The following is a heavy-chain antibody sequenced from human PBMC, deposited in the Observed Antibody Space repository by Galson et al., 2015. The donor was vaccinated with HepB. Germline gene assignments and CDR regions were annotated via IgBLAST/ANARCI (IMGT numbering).Heavy chain of an antibody. CDR1: GFRFHDYA. CDR3: AKAALDGRADY. J-gene: IGHJ4*02. CDR2: ISWNSGSI. Sequence: SLRLSCAASGFRFHDYAMHWVRQPPGKGLEWVSGISWNSGSIDYADSVKGRFTISRDNAKNSLYLEMNSLRAEDTALYYCAKAALDGRADYWGQGALVTVSS. D-gene: IGHD5-24*01. V-gene: IGHV3-9*01.